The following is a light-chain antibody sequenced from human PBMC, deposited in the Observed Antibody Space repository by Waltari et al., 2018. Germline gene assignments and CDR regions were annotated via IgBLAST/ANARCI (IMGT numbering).Light chain of an antibody. CDR1: QSVGRY. V-gene: IGKV3-20*01. CDR3: QKYVNLPET. Sequence: EIVLTQSPGTLSLSPGERATLSCRASQSVGRYLAWYQQKPGQAPRLLIYDASTRASGIPDRFSDSGSGTDFSLTNSSLEPEDCAVYYCQKYVNLPETFCQGTKLEIK. CDR2: DAS. J-gene: IGKJ1*01.